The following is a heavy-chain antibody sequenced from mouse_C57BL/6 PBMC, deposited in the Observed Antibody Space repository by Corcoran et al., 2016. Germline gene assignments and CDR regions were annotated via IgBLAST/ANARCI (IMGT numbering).Heavy chain of an antibody. D-gene: IGHD2-5*01. CDR2: INPNNGGT. CDR3: ARSGPTLYSNPFYAMDY. CDR1: GYTFTDYY. V-gene: IGHV1-26*01. Sequence: EVQLQQSGPELVKPGASVKISCKASGYTFTDYYMNWVKQSHGKSLEWIGDINPNNGGTSYNQKFKGKATLTVDKSSNTAYMELRSLTSEDSAVYYCARSGPTLYSNPFYAMDYWGQGTSVTVSS. J-gene: IGHJ4*01.